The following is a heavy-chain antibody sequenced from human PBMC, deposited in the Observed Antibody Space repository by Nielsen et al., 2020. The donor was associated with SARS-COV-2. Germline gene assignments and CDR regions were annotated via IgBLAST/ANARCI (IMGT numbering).Heavy chain of an antibody. J-gene: IGHJ6*02. Sequence: WIRQPPGKGLQWIGSIYHSGSTYYSPSLKSRVTISVDTSKNQFSLKLSSVTAADTAVYYCARDRIPPPGIAAADYYYGMDVWGQGTTVTVSS. V-gene: IGHV4-38-2*02. D-gene: IGHD6-13*01. CDR2: IYHSGST. CDR3: ARDRIPPPGIAAADYYYGMDV.